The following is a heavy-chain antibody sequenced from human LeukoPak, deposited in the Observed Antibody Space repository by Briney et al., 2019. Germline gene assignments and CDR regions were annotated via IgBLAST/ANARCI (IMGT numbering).Heavy chain of an antibody. CDR2: ISGSGGST. CDR3: AKSPGIAAAGLYFDY. D-gene: IGHD6-13*01. Sequence: GGSLRLSCAASGFTFSGYAMSWVRQAPGKGLEWVSAISGSGGSTYYADSVKGRFTISRDNSKNTLYLQMNSLRAEDTAVYYCAKSPGIAAAGLYFDYWGQGTLVTVSS. CDR1: GFTFSGYA. J-gene: IGHJ4*02. V-gene: IGHV3-23*01.